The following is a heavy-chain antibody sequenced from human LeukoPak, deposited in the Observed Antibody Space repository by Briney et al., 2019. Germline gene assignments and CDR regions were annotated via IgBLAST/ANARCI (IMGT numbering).Heavy chain of an antibody. J-gene: IGHJ6*03. CDR3: ARATPYYDILTGYNGYYYMDV. CDR1: GGTFSSYA. D-gene: IGHD3-9*01. V-gene: IGHV1-69*05. CDR2: IIPIFGSA. Sequence: SVKVSCKAAGGTFSSYAISWVRQARGQGLAWVGRIIPIFGSANYAQKFQGGVTFTTDESTRTAYMELSSLRSEDTAVYYCARATPYYDILTGYNGYYYMDVWGKGTTVTVSS.